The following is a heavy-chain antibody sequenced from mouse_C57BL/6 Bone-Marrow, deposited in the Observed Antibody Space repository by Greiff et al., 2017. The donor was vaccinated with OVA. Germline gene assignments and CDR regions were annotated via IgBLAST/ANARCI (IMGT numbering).Heavy chain of an antibody. CDR2: IDPSDSYT. Sequence: QVQLQQPGAELVMPGASVKLSCKASGYTFTSYWMHWVKQRPGQGLERIGEIDPSDSYTNYNQKFKGKSTLTVDKSSSTAYMQLSSLTSEDSAVYYCASANWDWFAYWGQGTLVTVSA. V-gene: IGHV1-69*01. CDR3: ASANWDWFAY. J-gene: IGHJ3*01. D-gene: IGHD4-1*01. CDR1: GYTFTSYW.